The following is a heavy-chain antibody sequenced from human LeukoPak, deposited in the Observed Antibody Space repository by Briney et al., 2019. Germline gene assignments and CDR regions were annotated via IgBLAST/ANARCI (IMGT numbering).Heavy chain of an antibody. D-gene: IGHD3-22*01. Sequence: AGGSLRLSCSASGFTFSSYARHWVRQAPGKGLEYVSAIISHGGSTYYADSVKGRFTISRDNSKNTLYLQMSSLRAEDTAVYYCVKDEAPYYYDSSGYYFGDWGQGTLVTVSS. J-gene: IGHJ4*02. CDR1: GFTFSSYA. CDR2: IISHGGST. V-gene: IGHV3-64D*09. CDR3: VKDEAPYYYDSSGYYFGD.